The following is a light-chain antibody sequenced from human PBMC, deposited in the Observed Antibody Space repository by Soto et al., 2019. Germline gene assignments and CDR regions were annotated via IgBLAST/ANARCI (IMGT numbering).Light chain of an antibody. CDR3: SSYAGSNNSHYV. CDR2: EVS. Sequence: QSALTQPPSASGSPGQSVTISCTGTSSDVGGYNYVSWYQQHPGKAPKLVIYEVSKRPSGVPDRFSGSKSGNTASLTVSGLQAEDEADYYCSSYAGSNNSHYVFGTGTKVTVL. CDR1: SSDVGGYNY. V-gene: IGLV2-8*01. J-gene: IGLJ1*01.